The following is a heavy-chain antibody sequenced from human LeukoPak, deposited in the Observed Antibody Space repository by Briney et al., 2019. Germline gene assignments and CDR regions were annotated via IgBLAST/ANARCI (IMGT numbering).Heavy chain of an antibody. Sequence: PGGSLRLSCTASGFPFSDYYIDWVRQAPGKGLEWVGRSRPKANGYTTDYAASVKGRFSISRDDSKNSLDLQMNSLKTEDTAVYHCTRDRGAYNLYDYWGQGTLVTVSS. CDR1: GFPFSDYY. D-gene: IGHD1-1*01. J-gene: IGHJ4*02. V-gene: IGHV3-72*01. CDR2: SRPKANGYTT. CDR3: TRDRGAYNLYDY.